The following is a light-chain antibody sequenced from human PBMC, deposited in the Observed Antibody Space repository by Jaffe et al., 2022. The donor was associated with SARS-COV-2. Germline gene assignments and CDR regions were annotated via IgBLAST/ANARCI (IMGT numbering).Light chain of an antibody. CDR1: SLRRYY. J-gene: IGLJ3*02. CDR2: GKD. CDR3: NSRDSSGNHLV. Sequence: SSELTQDPTVSVALGQTIRITCQGDSLRRYYASWYQQKSGQAPVLVIYGKDNRPSGIPDRFSGSNSGDTASLTITGAQAEDEADYYCNSRDSSGNHLVFGGGTKVTVL. V-gene: IGLV3-19*01.